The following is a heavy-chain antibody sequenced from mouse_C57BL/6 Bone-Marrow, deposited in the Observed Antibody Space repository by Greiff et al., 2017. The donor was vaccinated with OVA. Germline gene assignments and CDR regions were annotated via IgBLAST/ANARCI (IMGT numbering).Heavy chain of an antibody. Sequence: EVQLVESGPGLVKPSQSLSLTCSVTGYSITSGYYWNWIRQFPGNKLEWMGYISYDGSNNYNPSLKNRISITRDTSKNQFFLKLNSVTTEDTATYYCARDYYGSSPLFAYWGQGTLVTVSA. CDR3: ARDYYGSSPLFAY. CDR2: ISYDGSN. V-gene: IGHV3-6*01. J-gene: IGHJ3*01. CDR1: GYSITSGYY. D-gene: IGHD1-1*01.